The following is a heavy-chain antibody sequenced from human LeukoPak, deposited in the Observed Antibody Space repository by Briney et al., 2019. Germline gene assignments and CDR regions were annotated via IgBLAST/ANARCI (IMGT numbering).Heavy chain of an antibody. CDR1: GGTFSSYA. Sequence: ASVKVSCKASGGTFSSYAISWVRQAPGQGLEWMGGIIPIFGTANYAQKFQGRVTITADESTSTAYMELSSLRSEDTAVYYCARVWRGDYYVSSGYYFPSYFQHWGQGTLVTVSS. J-gene: IGHJ1*01. CDR3: ARVWRGDYYVSSGYYFPSYFQH. V-gene: IGHV1-69*13. D-gene: IGHD3-22*01. CDR2: IIPIFGTA.